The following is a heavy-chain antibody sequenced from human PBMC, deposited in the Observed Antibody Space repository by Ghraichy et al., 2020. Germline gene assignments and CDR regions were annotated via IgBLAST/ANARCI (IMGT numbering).Heavy chain of an antibody. CDR3: ARAGIAARRSYYMDV. Sequence: VKVSCKASGYTFTSYDINWVRQATGQGLEWMGWMNPNSGNTGYAQKFQGRVTITRNTSISTAYMELSSLRSEDTAVYYCARAGIAARRSYYMDVWGKGTTVTVSS. CDR1: GYTFTSYD. D-gene: IGHD6-6*01. J-gene: IGHJ6*03. V-gene: IGHV1-8*03. CDR2: MNPNSGNT.